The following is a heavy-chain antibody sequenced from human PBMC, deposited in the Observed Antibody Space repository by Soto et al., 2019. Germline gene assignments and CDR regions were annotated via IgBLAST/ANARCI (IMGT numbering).Heavy chain of an antibody. CDR3: ARKKGYSYGPHYFDY. D-gene: IGHD5-18*01. CDR1: GGSVSSGGYY. Sequence: QVQLQESGPGLVKPSQTLSLTCTVSGGSVSSGGYYWSWIRQHPGKGLEWIGYIYYSGNTFYNPSLKSRVTISVDTSKNQFSLKLSSVTAADTAVYYCARKKGYSYGPHYFDYWGQGTQVTVSS. V-gene: IGHV4-31*03. CDR2: IYYSGNT. J-gene: IGHJ4*02.